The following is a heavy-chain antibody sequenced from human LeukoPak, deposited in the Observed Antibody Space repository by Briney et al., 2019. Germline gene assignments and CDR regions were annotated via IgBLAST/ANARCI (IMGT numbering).Heavy chain of an antibody. D-gene: IGHD6-19*01. CDR3: ARDSSGWYHGGFDY. CDR2: ISSSSSTI. Sequence: GGSLRLSCAASGFTFSSYSMNWVRQAPGKGLEWVSYISSSSSTIYYADSVKGRFTISRDNAKNSLYLQMNSLRAEDTAVYYCARDSSGWYHGGFDYWGQGTLVTVSS. CDR1: GFTFSSYS. J-gene: IGHJ4*02. V-gene: IGHV3-48*04.